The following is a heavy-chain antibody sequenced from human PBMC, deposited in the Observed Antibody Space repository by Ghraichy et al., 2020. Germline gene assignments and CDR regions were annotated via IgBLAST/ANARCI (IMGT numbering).Heavy chain of an antibody. CDR2: IYYSGST. V-gene: IGHV4-59*01. Sequence: SETLSLTCTVSGGSISSYYWSWIRQPPGKRLEWIAYIYYSGSTNYNPSLKSRVTISVDTSKNQFSLKLSSVTAADTAVYYCARDQGYHSSGYYYFDYWGQGTLVTVSS. D-gene: IGHD3-22*01. CDR1: GGSISSYY. CDR3: ARDQGYHSSGYYYFDY. J-gene: IGHJ4*02.